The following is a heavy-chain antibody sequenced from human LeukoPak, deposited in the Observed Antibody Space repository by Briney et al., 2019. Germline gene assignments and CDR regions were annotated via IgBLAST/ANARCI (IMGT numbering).Heavy chain of an antibody. CDR1: GLIFSTYA. CDR3: ARPGGYAFDI. D-gene: IGHD3-10*01. Sequence: GGSLRLSCEASGLIFSTYAFHWVRQAPGKGPEWMAFITYDGSDTYFADSVKGRFTLSRDNSKNALYLQMNSLRTADTAVYYCARPGGYAFDIWGQGTMVTVSS. V-gene: IGHV3-30*04. J-gene: IGHJ3*02. CDR2: ITYDGSDT.